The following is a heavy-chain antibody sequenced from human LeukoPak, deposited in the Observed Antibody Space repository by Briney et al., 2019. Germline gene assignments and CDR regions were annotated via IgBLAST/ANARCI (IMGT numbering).Heavy chain of an antibody. D-gene: IGHD2-21*01. Sequence: SETLSLTCTLSKDYIKDYYWSWIRQPAGKGLEWIGRVSQWNTNYNPSLMSRVTMSVQASKNQFSLKLNSATAADTAVYYCARQGSDNFFDSWGLGILVTVSS. CDR2: VSQWNT. V-gene: IGHV4-4*07. CDR3: ARQGSDNFFDS. CDR1: KDYIKDYY. J-gene: IGHJ4*02.